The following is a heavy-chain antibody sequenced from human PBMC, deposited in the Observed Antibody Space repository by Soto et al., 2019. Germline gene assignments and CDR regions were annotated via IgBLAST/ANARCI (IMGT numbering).Heavy chain of an antibody. CDR3: ARGEDLWSGYAIRYFDY. CDR2: IYYSGST. Sequence: SETLSLTCTVSGGSISSYYWSWIRQPPGKGLEWIGYIYYSGSTNYNPSLKSRVTISVDTSKNQFSLKLSSVTAADTAVYYCARGEDLWSGYAIRYFDYWGQGTLVTVSS. J-gene: IGHJ4*02. V-gene: IGHV4-59*01. D-gene: IGHD3-3*01. CDR1: GGSISSYY.